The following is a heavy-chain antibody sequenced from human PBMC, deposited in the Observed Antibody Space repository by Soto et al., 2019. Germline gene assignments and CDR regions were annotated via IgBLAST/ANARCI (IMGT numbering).Heavy chain of an antibody. CDR2: ISGGGGGT. Sequence: EVQLLDSGGGLVQPGGSLRLSCAASGFTFSSYAMSWVRQAPGKGLEWVSGISGGGGGTYYADSVKGRLTISRDNSKNTLYLQMNSLRAEDTAVYYCAKDGYSYRYPSYFDYGGQGTLVTVSS. V-gene: IGHV3-23*01. CDR1: GFTFSSYA. J-gene: IGHJ4*02. CDR3: AKDGYSYRYPSYFDY. D-gene: IGHD5-18*01.